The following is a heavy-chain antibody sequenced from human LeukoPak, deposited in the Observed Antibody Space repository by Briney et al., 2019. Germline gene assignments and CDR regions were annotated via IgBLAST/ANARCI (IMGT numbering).Heavy chain of an antibody. CDR3: ARTPPNSDFGRGPGYSSMDA. J-gene: IGHJ6*03. CDR1: GGSISSNY. V-gene: IGHV4-59*01. CDR2: IYYSGST. D-gene: IGHD3-3*01. Sequence: SETLSLTCTVSGGSISSNYWSWIRQPPGKGLEWIGYIYYSGSTNYNPSLKSRVTISVDTSKNQFSLKLSSVTAADTAVYYCARTPPNSDFGRGPGYSSMDAGAKGPPATAS.